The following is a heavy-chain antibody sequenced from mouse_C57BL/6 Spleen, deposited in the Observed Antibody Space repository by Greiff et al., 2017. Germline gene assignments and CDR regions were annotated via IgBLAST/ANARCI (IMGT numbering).Heavy chain of an antibody. CDR3: ASYDYDGPFDY. CDR2: IYPRSGNT. D-gene: IGHD2-4*01. CDR1: GYTFTSYG. J-gene: IGHJ2*01. V-gene: IGHV1-81*01. Sequence: QVQLQQSGAELARPGASVKLSCKASGYTFTSYGISWVKQRTGQGLEGIGEIYPRSGNTYYNEKFKGKATLTADKSSSTAYMELRSLTSEDSAVYFCASYDYDGPFDYWGQGTTLTVSS.